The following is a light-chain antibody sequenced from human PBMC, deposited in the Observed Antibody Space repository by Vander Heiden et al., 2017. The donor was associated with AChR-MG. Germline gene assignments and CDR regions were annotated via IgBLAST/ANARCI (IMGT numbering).Light chain of an antibody. CDR2: AAS. Sequence: DIQMTQFPSSLSASVGDRVTITCRASQDISIFLAWYQQRPGNVPKLLIYAASTLQSGVPSRFSGSGSGTDFTLTISGLQPEDVATYYCQKDNSAFRTFGQGTKVEI. CDR1: QDISIF. J-gene: IGKJ1*01. V-gene: IGKV1-27*01. CDR3: QKDNSAFRT.